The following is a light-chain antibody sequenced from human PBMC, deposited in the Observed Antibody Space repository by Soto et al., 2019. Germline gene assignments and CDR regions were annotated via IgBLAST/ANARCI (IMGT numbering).Light chain of an antibody. CDR2: GAS. CDR1: QSISSSY. J-gene: IGKJ5*01. CDR3: QQYEKWPPSIT. Sequence: EIVLTQSPGTLSLSPGERATLSCRASQSISSSYLAWYQQKPGQAPRLLIYGASTRAAGIPARFSGGGSVTEFSLTISRLQSDDFALYYCQQYEKWPPSITFGQGTRREIK. V-gene: IGKV3-15*01.